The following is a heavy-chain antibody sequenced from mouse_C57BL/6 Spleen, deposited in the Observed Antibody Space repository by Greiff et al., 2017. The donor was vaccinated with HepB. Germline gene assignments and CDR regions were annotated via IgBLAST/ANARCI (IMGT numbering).Heavy chain of an antibody. V-gene: IGHV5-17*01. Sequence: EVKLVESGGGLVKPGGSLKLSCAASGFTFSDYGMHWVRQAPEKGLEWVAYISSGSSTIYYADTVKGRFTISRDNAKNTLFLQMTSLRSEDTAMYYCARSDDYDVDYWGQGTTLTVSS. D-gene: IGHD2-4*01. CDR3: ARSDDYDVDY. J-gene: IGHJ2*01. CDR1: GFTFSDYG. CDR2: ISSGSSTI.